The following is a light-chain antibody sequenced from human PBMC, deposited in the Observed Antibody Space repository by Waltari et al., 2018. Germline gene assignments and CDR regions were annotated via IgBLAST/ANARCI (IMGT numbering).Light chain of an antibody. J-gene: IGKJ1*01. CDR1: PSVSRF. CDR2: EAS. CDR3: QKYGTFPAT. V-gene: IGKV3-20*01. Sequence: DIVLTQSPGTLSLPPGERATLPCRASPSVSRFLAWYQQKTGQAPRILIYEASSRATDIPDRFSGSGSGTDCSLTISRLGPEDFADYYCQKYGTFPATFGHGTKVEIK.